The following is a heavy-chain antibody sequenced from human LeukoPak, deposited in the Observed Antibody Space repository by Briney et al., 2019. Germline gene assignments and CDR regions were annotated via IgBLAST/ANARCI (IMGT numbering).Heavy chain of an antibody. CDR1: GYTFTSYY. V-gene: IGHV1-46*01. Sequence: GASVKVSCKASGYTFTSYYMHWVRQAPGQGLEWMGIINPSGGSTSYAQKFQGRVTMTRDTSTSTVYMKLSSLRSEDTAVYYCASLGYSSSGGNYYYYMDVWGKGTTATVSS. CDR2: INPSGGST. CDR3: ASLGYSSSGGNYYYYMDV. D-gene: IGHD6-13*01. J-gene: IGHJ6*03.